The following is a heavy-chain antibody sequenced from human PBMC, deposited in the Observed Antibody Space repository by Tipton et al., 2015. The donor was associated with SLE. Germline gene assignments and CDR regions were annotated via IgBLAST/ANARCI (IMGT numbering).Heavy chain of an antibody. V-gene: IGHV3-9*01. CDR3: ARGTYYDFGYFDY. J-gene: IGHJ4*02. CDR2: ISWNSGSI. D-gene: IGHD3-3*01. CDR1: GFTFDDFA. Sequence: SLRLSCAASGFTFDDFAMHWVRQSPGKGLEWVSGISWNSGSIGYADSVKGRFTIARDNAKNSLYLQMNSLRVEDTAVYYCARGTYYDFGYFDYWGQGTLVTVSS.